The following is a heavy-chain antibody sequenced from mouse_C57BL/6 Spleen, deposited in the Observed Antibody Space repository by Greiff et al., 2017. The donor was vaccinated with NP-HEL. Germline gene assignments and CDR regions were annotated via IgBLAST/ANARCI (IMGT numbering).Heavy chain of an antibody. Sequence: DVKLVESGGDLVKPGGSLKLSCAASGFTFSSYGMSWVRQTPDKRLEWVATISSGGSYTYYPDSVKGRFTISRDNAKNTLYLQMSSLKSEDTAMYYCARDWDHYFDYWGQGTTLTVSS. CDR2: ISSGGSYT. CDR1: GFTFSSYG. CDR3: ARDWDHYFDY. V-gene: IGHV5-6*02. J-gene: IGHJ2*01. D-gene: IGHD4-1*01.